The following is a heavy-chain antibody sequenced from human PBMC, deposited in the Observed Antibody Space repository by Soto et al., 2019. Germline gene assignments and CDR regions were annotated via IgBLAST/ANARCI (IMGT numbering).Heavy chain of an antibody. Sequence: PSETLSLTCTVSGGSISSYYCSWIRQPPGKGLEWIGYIYYSGSTNYNPSLESRVTISVDTSKNQFSLKMSSVTAADTAVYYCATSIAARYLWFDPWGQGTLVTVSS. V-gene: IGHV4-59*01. CDR3: ATSIAARYLWFDP. CDR2: IYYSGST. CDR1: GGSISSYY. J-gene: IGHJ5*02. D-gene: IGHD6-6*01.